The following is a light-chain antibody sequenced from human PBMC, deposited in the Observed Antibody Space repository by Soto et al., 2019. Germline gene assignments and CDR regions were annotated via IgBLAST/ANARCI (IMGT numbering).Light chain of an antibody. J-gene: IGLJ2*01. CDR3: SSYAGSNNFVV. CDR2: EVT. Sequence: QSALTQPPSASGSPGQSVTISCTGTGSDVGGYNYVSWYQYHPGKAPKLMIYEVTKRPSGVPDRFSGSKSGNTASLTVSGLQAEDEADYYCSSYAGSNNFVVFGGGTKLTVL. V-gene: IGLV2-8*01. CDR1: GSDVGGYNY.